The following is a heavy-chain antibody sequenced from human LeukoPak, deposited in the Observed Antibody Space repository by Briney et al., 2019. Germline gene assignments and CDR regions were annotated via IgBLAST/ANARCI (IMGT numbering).Heavy chain of an antibody. V-gene: IGHV1-69*04. D-gene: IGHD5-18*01. CDR2: IIPILGIA. Sequence: SVKVSCKASGGTFSSYAISRVRQAPGQGLEWMGRIIPILGIANYAQKFQGRVTITADKSTSTAYMELSSLRSEDTAVYYCARARGYSYAAKDYWGQGTLVTVSS. J-gene: IGHJ4*02. CDR1: GGTFSSYA. CDR3: ARARGYSYAAKDY.